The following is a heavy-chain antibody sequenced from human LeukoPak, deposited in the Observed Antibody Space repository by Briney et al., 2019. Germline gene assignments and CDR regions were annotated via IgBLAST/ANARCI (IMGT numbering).Heavy chain of an antibody. Sequence: GGSLRLSCAASGFTFSSYWMSWVRQAPGKGLEWVANIKQDGSEKYYVDSVKGRFTISRDNAKNSLYLQMNSLRAEDTAVYYCARRYYGSGSYLLGREHNWFDPWGQGTLVTVSS. CDR2: IKQDGSEK. D-gene: IGHD3-10*01. V-gene: IGHV3-7*01. CDR1: GFTFSSYW. J-gene: IGHJ5*02. CDR3: ARRYYGSGSYLLGREHNWFDP.